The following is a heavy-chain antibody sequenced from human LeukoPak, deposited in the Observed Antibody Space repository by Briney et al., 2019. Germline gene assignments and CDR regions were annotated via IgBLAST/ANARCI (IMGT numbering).Heavy chain of an antibody. Sequence: TGGFLRLSCAASGFTFSSYSMNWVRQAPGKGLEWVSSISSSSSYIYYADSVKGRFTISRDNAKNSLYLQMNSLRAEDTAVYYCARDTARSYYDSSGYYDYWGQGTLVTVSS. CDR3: ARDTARSYYDSSGYYDY. J-gene: IGHJ4*02. V-gene: IGHV3-21*01. D-gene: IGHD3-22*01. CDR2: ISSSSSYI. CDR1: GFTFSSYS.